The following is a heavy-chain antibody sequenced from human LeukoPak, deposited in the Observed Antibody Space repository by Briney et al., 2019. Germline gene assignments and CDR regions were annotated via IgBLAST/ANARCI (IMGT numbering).Heavy chain of an antibody. CDR1: GGSISSYY. V-gene: IGHV4-59*08. Sequence: PSETLSLTCTVSGGSISSYYWSWIRQPPGKGLEWIGYIYYSGSTNYNPSLKSRVTISVDTSKNQFSLKLSSVTAADTAVYYCARHKASGWAPDFDYWGQGTLVTVSS. CDR3: ARHKASGWAPDFDY. D-gene: IGHD6-19*01. J-gene: IGHJ4*02. CDR2: IYYSGST.